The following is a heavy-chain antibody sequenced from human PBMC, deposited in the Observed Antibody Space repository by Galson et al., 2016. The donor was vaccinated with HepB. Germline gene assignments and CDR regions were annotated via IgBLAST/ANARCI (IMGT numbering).Heavy chain of an antibody. Sequence: LSLTCTVSGGSISSGIYYWSWIRQPAGKGLEWIGRIYTSGSTFYNASFKRRVTMSIDTSKNQFSLKLSAVTAADTAVYFCARDLGIIGTTRGAFDIWGQGTKVAVSS. D-gene: IGHD1-7*01. CDR2: IYTSGST. CDR1: GGSISSGIYY. J-gene: IGHJ3*02. V-gene: IGHV4-61*02. CDR3: ARDLGIIGTTRGAFDI.